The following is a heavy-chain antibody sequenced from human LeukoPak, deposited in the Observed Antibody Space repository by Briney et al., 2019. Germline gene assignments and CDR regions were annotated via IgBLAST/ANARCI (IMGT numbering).Heavy chain of an antibody. D-gene: IGHD4-11*01. J-gene: IGHJ4*02. CDR1: GGSFSGYY. CDR3: ARQNLNYFIDY. CDR2: TNHSGST. Sequence: SETLSLTCAVYGGSFSGYYWSWIRQPPGKGLEWIGETNHSGSTNYNPSLKSRVTISVDTSKNQFSLKLSSVTAADTAVYYCARQNLNYFIDYWGQGTLVTVSS. V-gene: IGHV4-34*01.